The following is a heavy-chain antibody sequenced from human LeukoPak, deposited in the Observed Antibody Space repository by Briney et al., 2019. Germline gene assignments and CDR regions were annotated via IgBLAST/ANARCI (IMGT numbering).Heavy chain of an antibody. Sequence: ASVKVSCKASGGTFSSYAISWVRQAPGQGLEWIGGIIPMIGTPYYAQKFQGRVTITADKSTSTAYMELSSLRSEDTAVYYCARDSVIASGFGYWGQGTLVTVSS. CDR3: ARDSVIASGFGY. J-gene: IGHJ4*02. V-gene: IGHV1-69*06. D-gene: IGHD2-15*01. CDR2: IIPMIGTP. CDR1: GGTFSSYA.